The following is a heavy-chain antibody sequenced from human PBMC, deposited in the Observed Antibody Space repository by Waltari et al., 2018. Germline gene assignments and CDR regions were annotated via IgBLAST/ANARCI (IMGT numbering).Heavy chain of an antibody. D-gene: IGHD1-26*01. V-gene: IGHV3-21*01. J-gene: IGHJ5*02. CDR1: GFTFSSCS. CDR2: ISSSSSYI. CDR3: ARDLSELANWFDP. Sequence: EVQLVESGGGLVKPGGSLRLSCAASGFTFSSCSMNWVRQAPGKGLEWVSSISSSSSYIYYADSVKGRFTISRDNAKNSLYLQMNSLRAEDTAVYYCARDLSELANWFDPWGQGTLVTVSS.